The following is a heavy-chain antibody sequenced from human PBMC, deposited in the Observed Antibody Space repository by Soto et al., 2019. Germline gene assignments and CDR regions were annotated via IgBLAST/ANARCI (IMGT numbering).Heavy chain of an antibody. D-gene: IGHD6-6*01. J-gene: IGHJ6*02. CDR2: IWYDGSNK. CDR1: GFTFSSYG. V-gene: IGHV3-33*01. Sequence: GGSLRLSCAASGFTFSSYGMHWVRQAPGKGLEWVAVIWYDGSNKYYADSVKGRFTISRDNSKNTLCLQMNSLRAEDTAVYYCARDLGIAAPPYYYYGMDVWGQGTTVTVSS. CDR3: ARDLGIAAPPYYYYGMDV.